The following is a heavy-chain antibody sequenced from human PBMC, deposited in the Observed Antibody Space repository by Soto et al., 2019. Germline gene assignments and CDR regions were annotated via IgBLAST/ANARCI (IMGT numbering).Heavy chain of an antibody. V-gene: IGHV2-70*04. Sequence: SGPALVNPTQTLTLTCTFSGFSLITIGMRVSWIRQPPGKALEWLARIDWDDDKFYSTSLKTRLTISKDTSKNQVVLTMTNMDPVDTATYYCARTYDSSGYYFLDYWGQGTLVTVSS. CDR3: ARTYDSSGYYFLDY. J-gene: IGHJ4*02. D-gene: IGHD3-22*01. CDR2: IDWDDDK. CDR1: GFSLITIGMR.